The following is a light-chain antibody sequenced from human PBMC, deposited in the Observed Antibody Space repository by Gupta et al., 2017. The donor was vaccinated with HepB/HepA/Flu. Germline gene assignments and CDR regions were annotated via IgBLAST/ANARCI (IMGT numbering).Light chain of an antibody. Sequence: HSELPPPSSASATPGPRFTISCTGSSSNIGANTVSWYQQVPGMAPKLLIYSDHQRPSGVPDRFSGSKSGTSASLAISGLQSEDETDYYCAAWDDSLNGMMFGGGTKLTVL. CDR2: SDH. CDR1: SSNIGANT. J-gene: IGLJ3*02. CDR3: AAWDDSLNGMM. V-gene: IGLV1-44*01.